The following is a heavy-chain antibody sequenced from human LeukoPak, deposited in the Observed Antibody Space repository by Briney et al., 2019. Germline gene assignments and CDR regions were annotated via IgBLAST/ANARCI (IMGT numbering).Heavy chain of an antibody. V-gene: IGHV4-39*01. J-gene: IGHJ4*02. Sequence: SETLSLTCTVSGGSISSSSYYWGWIRQPPGKGLEWIGSIYYSGSTYYNPSLKSRVTISVDTSKNQFSLKLSSVTAADTAVYYCARGVEMATILVGLWGQGTLVTVSS. CDR3: ARGVEMATILVGL. CDR2: IYYSGST. D-gene: IGHD5-24*01. CDR1: GGSISSSSYY.